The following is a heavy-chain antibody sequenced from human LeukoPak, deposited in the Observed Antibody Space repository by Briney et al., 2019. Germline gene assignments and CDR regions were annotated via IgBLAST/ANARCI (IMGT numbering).Heavy chain of an antibody. CDR2: ISDSSSFI. Sequence: GGSLRLSCAASGLNFSSYNMNWVRQAPGKGLEWVSSISDSSSFIYYADSVKGRFTISRDNAKSSLYLQMNSLRAEDTAVYYCANHLACGSTSCPPFDDWGQGTLVTVSS. D-gene: IGHD2-2*01. V-gene: IGHV3-21*01. J-gene: IGHJ4*02. CDR1: GLNFSSYN. CDR3: ANHLACGSTSCPPFDD.